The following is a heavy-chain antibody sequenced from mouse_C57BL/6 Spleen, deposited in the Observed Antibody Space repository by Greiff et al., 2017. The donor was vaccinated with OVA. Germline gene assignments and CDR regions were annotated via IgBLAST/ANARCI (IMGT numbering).Heavy chain of an antibody. J-gene: IGHJ4*01. CDR3: ARHSDYDGRDYYAMDY. CDR1: GFTFSSYG. V-gene: IGHV5-6*01. D-gene: IGHD2-4*01. Sequence: EVMLVESGGDLVKPGGSLKLSCAASGFTFSSYGMSWVRQTPDKRLEWVATISSGGSYTYYPDSVKGRFTISRDNAKNTLYLQMSSLKSEDTAMYYCARHSDYDGRDYYAMDYWGQGTSVTVSS. CDR2: ISSGGSYT.